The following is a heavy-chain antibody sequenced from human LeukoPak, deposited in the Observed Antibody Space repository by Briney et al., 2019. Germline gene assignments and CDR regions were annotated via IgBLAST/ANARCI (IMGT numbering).Heavy chain of an antibody. V-gene: IGHV3-30*04. J-gene: IGHJ4*02. Sequence: PGRSLRLSCAASGFTFSSYVMHWVRQAPGKGLEWVAIISYGGSNEYYADSVKGRFTISRDNSKNTLYLQMNSLRAADTAVYYCARLLWLDYWGQGILVTVSS. D-gene: IGHD3-10*01. CDR2: ISYGGSNE. CDR1: GFTFSSYV. CDR3: ARLLWLDY.